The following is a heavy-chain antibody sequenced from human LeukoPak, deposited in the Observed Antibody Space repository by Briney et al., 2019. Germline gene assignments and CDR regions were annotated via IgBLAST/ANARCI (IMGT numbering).Heavy chain of an antibody. Sequence: KTGGSLRLSCAASGFTFSNAWMSWVRQAPGRGLEWIGHIKRKTNGGTADYAAPVKGRFTISRDDSKNTLYLQINTLRTEDTAVYYCTTDFPDYFHSWGQGTLVTVSS. CDR3: TTDFPDYFHS. CDR1: GFTFSNAW. J-gene: IGHJ4*02. V-gene: IGHV3-15*01. CDR2: IKRKTNGGTA.